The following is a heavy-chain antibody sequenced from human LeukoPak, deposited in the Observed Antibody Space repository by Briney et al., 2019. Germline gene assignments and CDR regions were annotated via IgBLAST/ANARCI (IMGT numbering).Heavy chain of an antibody. CDR3: ARGRSGYYAFDI. CDR1: GGSISSYY. D-gene: IGHD3-22*01. J-gene: IGHJ3*02. V-gene: IGHV4-59*01. CDR2: IYYSGST. Sequence: SETLSLTCTVSGGSISSYYWSWIRQPPGKGLEWIGYIYYSGSTNYNPSLKSRVTISVDTSKNQFCLKLSSVTAADTAVYYCARGRSGYYAFDIWGQGTMVTVSS.